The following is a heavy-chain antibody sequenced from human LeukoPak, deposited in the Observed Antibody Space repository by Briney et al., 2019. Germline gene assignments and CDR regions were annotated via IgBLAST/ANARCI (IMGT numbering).Heavy chain of an antibody. D-gene: IGHD3-22*01. CDR3: AREKLSFFDSSGYFDY. CDR2: ISSSGSAI. V-gene: IGHV3-48*03. CDR1: GFTFSSYE. Sequence: GGSLRLSCAASGFTFSSYEMHWVRQAPGKGLEWVSFISSSGSAIHYADSVRGRFTISRDNAKNSLYLQMSRLRAEDTAVYYCAREKLSFFDSSGYFDYWGQGTLVTVSS. J-gene: IGHJ4*02.